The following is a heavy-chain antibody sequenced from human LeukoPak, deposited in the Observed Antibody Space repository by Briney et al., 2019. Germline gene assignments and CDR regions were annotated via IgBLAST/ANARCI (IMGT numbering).Heavy chain of an antibody. CDR2: INHSGTT. CDR1: VGSSSGYY. D-gene: IGHD3-16*01. V-gene: IGHV4-34*01. J-gene: IGHJ6*03. CDR3: ARSVDVVTFGTGYYYYYLDV. Sequence: SETLSLTCAVYVGSSSGYYWSWIRQPPGKGLEWIGEINHSGTTNYNPSLKSRVTMSVDTSKKQFSLKLSSVTAADTAVYYCARSVDVVTFGTGYYYYYLDVWGQGTPVTVSS.